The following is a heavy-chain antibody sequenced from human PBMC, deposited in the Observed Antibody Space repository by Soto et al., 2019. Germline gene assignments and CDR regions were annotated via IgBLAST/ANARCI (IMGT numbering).Heavy chain of an antibody. CDR3: ARVSKYSGGWYVLYYLDG. D-gene: IGHD6-19*01. CDR2: ISTSFITL. V-gene: IGHV3-11*01. J-gene: IGHJ4*02. CDR1: GLTFSDHY. Sequence: GGSLRLSCAASGLTFSDHYMAWIRQAPGKGLEWVSYISTSFITLSYADYVEGRFTISRDNAKNSLYLQMNSLRAEDTAVYYCARVSKYSGGWYVLYYLDGRGQGPLVTVSS.